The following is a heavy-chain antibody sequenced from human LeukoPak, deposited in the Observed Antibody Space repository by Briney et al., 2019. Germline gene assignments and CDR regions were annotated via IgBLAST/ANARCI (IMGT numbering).Heavy chain of an antibody. Sequence: GESLKISCKGSGYSFTSNWIGWVRQMPGKGLEWMGIIYPGDSETTYSPSFQGQVTISADKSISTAYLQWSSLKASDTAMYYCARPNITSYYDSRGYDAFDVWGQGTMVIVSS. V-gene: IGHV5-51*01. D-gene: IGHD3-22*01. CDR3: ARPNITSYYDSRGYDAFDV. J-gene: IGHJ3*01. CDR1: GYSFTSNW. CDR2: IYPGDSET.